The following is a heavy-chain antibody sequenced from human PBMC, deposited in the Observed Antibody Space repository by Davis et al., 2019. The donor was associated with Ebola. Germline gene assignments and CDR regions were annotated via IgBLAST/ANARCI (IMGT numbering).Heavy chain of an antibody. CDR3: AREAGVYDAFDI. D-gene: IGHD5/OR15-5a*01. V-gene: IGHV4-59*01. Sequence: MPGGSLRLSCNVSGGSINGYYWTWIRQPPGKGLEWLGCIYSSGSTNYNPSLKSRLTISVDTSKNQFSLKLTSVTVADTAVYFCAREAGVYDAFDIWGQGTMVTVPS. CDR2: IYSSGST. J-gene: IGHJ3*02. CDR1: GGSINGYY.